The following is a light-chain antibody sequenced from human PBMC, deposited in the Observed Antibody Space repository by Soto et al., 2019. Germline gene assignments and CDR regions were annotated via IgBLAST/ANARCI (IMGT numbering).Light chain of an antibody. CDR1: QSVSSSY. J-gene: IGKJ5*01. V-gene: IGKV3-20*01. CDR3: QQYGSSPSIT. Sequence: ELVWTQSPGTLSLSPGERATLSCRASQSVSSSYLAWYQQKPGQAPRLLIYGASSRATGIPDRFSGSGSGTDFTLTIRRLEPEDFAVYYCQQYGSSPSITFGQGTRLEIK. CDR2: GAS.